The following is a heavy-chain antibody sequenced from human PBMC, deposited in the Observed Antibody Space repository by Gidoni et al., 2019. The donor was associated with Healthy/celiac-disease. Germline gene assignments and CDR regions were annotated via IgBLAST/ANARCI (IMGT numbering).Heavy chain of an antibody. V-gene: IGHV3-33*01. CDR3: ARTAKRVDGYNSWGYDCFDI. CDR2: IWYDGSNK. Sequence: QVQLVESGGGVVQPGRSLRLSCAASGFTFSSYGMHWVRQAPGKGLEWVAVIWYDGSNKYYADSVKGRFTISRDNSKNTLYLQMNSLRAEDTAVYYCARTAKRVDGYNSWGYDCFDIWGQGTMVTVSS. D-gene: IGHD5-12*01. CDR1: GFTFSSYG. J-gene: IGHJ3*02.